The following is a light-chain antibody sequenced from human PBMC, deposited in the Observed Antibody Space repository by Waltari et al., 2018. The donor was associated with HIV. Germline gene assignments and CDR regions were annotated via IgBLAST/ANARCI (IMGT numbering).Light chain of an antibody. J-gene: IGLJ2*01. V-gene: IGLV1-40*01. CDR2: GNS. CDR1: SSNIGAGYD. Sequence: QAVLTQPPSVSGAPGLRVTISCTGSSSNIGAGYDVHWYQQLPGTAPKLLIYGNSNRPSGVPDRLSGSKSGTSASLAIAGLQAEDEAEYYCQSYDSSLSGSVFGGGTKLTVL. CDR3: QSYDSSLSGSV.